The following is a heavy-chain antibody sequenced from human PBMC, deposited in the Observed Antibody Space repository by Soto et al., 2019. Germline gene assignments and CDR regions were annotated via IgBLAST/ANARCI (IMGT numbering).Heavy chain of an antibody. CDR1: GGSISSYY. V-gene: IGHV4-59*01. D-gene: IGHD6-13*01. CDR3: ARDQAAAGTSAEYYYYYGMDV. Sequence: SETLSLTCTVSGGSISSYYWSWIRQPPGKGLEWIGYIYYSGSTNYNPSLKSRVTISVDTSKNQFSLKLSSVTAADTAVYYCARDQAAAGTSAEYYYYYGMDVWGQGTTVTVSS. CDR2: IYYSGST. J-gene: IGHJ6*02.